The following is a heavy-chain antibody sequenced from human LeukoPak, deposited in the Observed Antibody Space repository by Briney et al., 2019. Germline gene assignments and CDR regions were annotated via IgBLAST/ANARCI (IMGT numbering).Heavy chain of an antibody. Sequence: SGPALFKPTQPLTLTCTFSGFSLSTSGMCVSWIRQPPGKALEWLARIDWDDDKYYSTSLKTRLTISKDTSKNQVVLTMTNMDPVDTATYYCALTTMVRGVTLARNWFDPWGQGTLVTVSS. CDR3: ALTTMVRGVTLARNWFDP. CDR2: IDWDDDK. D-gene: IGHD3-10*01. V-gene: IGHV2-70*11. J-gene: IGHJ5*02. CDR1: GFSLSTSGMC.